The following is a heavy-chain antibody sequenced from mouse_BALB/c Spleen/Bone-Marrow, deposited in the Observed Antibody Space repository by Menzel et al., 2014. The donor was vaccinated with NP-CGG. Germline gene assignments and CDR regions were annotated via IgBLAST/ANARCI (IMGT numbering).Heavy chain of an antibody. CDR2: INPSNGRT. V-gene: IGHV1S81*02. Sequence: QVQLQQPGAELVKPGASVKLSCKASGYTFTSYWMHWVEQRPGQGLEWIGEINPSNGRTNYNEKFKSKATLTVDKSSSTAYMQLSSLTSEDSAVYYCARDGYYWSQGTLVTVSA. CDR1: GYTFTSYW. D-gene: IGHD2-3*01. J-gene: IGHJ3*01. CDR3: ARDGYY.